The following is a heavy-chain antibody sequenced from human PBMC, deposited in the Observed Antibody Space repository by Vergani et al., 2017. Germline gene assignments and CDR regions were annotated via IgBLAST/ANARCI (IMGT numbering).Heavy chain of an antibody. Sequence: QVQVVQSGAEVKKSGASVKVSCKTSGYTFSHYYMHWVRQAPGQGLEWMGIINPSGVHTNYAQKFQGRVTMTRDTSTSTVYMALSSLRSEDTAIYYCARGDYGILTGYRYWGQGTLVTVSA. CDR1: GYTFSHYY. CDR2: INPSGVHT. V-gene: IGHV1-46*03. D-gene: IGHD3-9*01. J-gene: IGHJ4*02. CDR3: ARGDYGILTGYRY.